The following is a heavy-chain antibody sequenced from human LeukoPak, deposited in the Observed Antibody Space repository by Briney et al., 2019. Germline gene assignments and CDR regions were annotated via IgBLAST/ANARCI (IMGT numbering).Heavy chain of an antibody. V-gene: IGHV3-7*03. CDR2: IKQDGSEK. CDR1: GFTFSSYW. J-gene: IGHJ6*04. CDR3: ARDLTMVRGRTYYGMDV. D-gene: IGHD3-10*01. Sequence: GGSLRLSCAASGFTFSSYWMSWVRQAPGKGLEWVANIKQDGSEKYYVDSVKGRFTISRDNAKNSLYLQMNSLRAEDTAVYYCARDLTMVRGRTYYGMDVWGKGTTVTVSS.